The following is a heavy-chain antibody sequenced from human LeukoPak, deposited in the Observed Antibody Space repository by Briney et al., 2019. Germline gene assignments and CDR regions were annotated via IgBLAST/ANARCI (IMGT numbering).Heavy chain of an antibody. CDR1: GGSIGNFY. CDR3: ARDGRYSSSWYDAFDI. J-gene: IGHJ3*02. CDR2: VTYSGST. V-gene: IGHV4-59*01. D-gene: IGHD6-13*01. Sequence: PSETLSLTCTVSGGSIGNFYWTWIRQPPGKGLEWIGFVTYSGSTNYNPSLKNRVAISVDTSKNQFSLKLSSVTAADTAVYYCARDGRYSSSWYDAFDIWGQGTMVTVSS.